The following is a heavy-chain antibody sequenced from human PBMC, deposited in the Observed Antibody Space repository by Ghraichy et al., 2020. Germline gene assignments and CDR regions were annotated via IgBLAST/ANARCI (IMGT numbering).Heavy chain of an antibody. V-gene: IGHV4-30-2*01. CDR1: GGSISSGGYS. CDR2: IYHSGST. J-gene: IGHJ4*02. CDR3: ARAVGKGSGSLDY. D-gene: IGHD6-19*01. Sequence: SETLSLTCAVSGGSISSGGYSWSWIRQPPGKGLEWIGYIYHSGSTYYNPSLKSRVTISVDRSKNQFSLKLSSVTAADTAVYYCARAVGKGSGSLDYWGQGTLVTVS.